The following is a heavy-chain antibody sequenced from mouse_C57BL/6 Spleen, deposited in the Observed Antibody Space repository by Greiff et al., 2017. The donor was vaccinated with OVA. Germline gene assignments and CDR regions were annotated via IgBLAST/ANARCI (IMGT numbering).Heavy chain of an antibody. CDR1: GYTFTSYW. CDR3: AREPTGFYFDY. J-gene: IGHJ2*01. D-gene: IGHD4-1*02. CDR2: IHPNSGST. Sequence: QVHVKQPGAELVKPGASVKLSCKASGYTFTSYWMHWVKQRPGQGLEWIGMIHPNSGSTNYNEKFKSKATLTVDKSSSTAYMQLSSLTSEDSAVYYCAREPTGFYFDYWGQGTTLTVSS. V-gene: IGHV1-64*01.